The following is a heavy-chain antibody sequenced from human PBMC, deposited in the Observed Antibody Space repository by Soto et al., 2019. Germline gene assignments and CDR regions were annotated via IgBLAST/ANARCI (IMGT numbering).Heavy chain of an antibody. V-gene: IGHV1-3*01. D-gene: IGHD6-25*01. J-gene: IGHJ5*02. CDR3: ARVPSSGWDWFDP. CDR2: INAGNGNT. CDR1: GYTFTSYA. Sequence: ASVKVSCKASGYTFTSYAMHWVRQAPGQRLEWMGWINAGNGNTKYSQKFQGRVTITRDTSASTAYMELSSLRSEDTAVYYCARVPSSGWDWFDPWGQGTLVTVSS.